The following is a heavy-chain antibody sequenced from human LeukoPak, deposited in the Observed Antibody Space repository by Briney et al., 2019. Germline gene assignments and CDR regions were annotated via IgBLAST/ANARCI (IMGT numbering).Heavy chain of an antibody. Sequence: ASVKVFCKASGYTFTGYYMHWVRQSPGQGLEWMVWINPNSGGTNYAQKFQGRVTMTRDPSISTAYMELTGLTSNDTGVYYCARTREYSSTWFFPPFDPWGQGTLVTVSS. CDR2: INPNSGGT. CDR1: GYTFTGYY. CDR3: ARTREYSSTWFFPPFDP. V-gene: IGHV1-2*02. D-gene: IGHD6-13*01. J-gene: IGHJ5*02.